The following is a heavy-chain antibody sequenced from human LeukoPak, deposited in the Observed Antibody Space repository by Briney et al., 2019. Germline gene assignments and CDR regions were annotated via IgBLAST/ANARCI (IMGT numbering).Heavy chain of an antibody. D-gene: IGHD1-26*01. Sequence: ASVKVSCKASGGTLSSYAISWVRQAPGQGLEWMGGIIPIFGTANYAQKFQGRVTITADESTSTAYMELSSLRSEDTAVYYCAVVGATRRYYFDYWGQGTLVTVSS. CDR1: GGTLSSYA. CDR2: IIPIFGTA. V-gene: IGHV1-69*13. CDR3: AVVGATRRYYFDY. J-gene: IGHJ4*02.